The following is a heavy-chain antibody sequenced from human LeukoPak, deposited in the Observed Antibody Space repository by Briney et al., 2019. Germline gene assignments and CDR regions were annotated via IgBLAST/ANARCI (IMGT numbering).Heavy chain of an antibody. D-gene: IGHD2/OR15-2a*01. V-gene: IGHV3-7*03. Sequence: GGSLRLSCAASGFTFNTDWISWVRQAPGKGLEWVANIKGDGSEIYYVDSVKGRFTISRDNAKNSLYLQMNSLRAEDTAVYCCARGVYYFDYWGQGTLVTVSS. CDR1: GFTFNTDW. CDR3: ARGVYYFDY. J-gene: IGHJ4*02. CDR2: IKGDGSEI.